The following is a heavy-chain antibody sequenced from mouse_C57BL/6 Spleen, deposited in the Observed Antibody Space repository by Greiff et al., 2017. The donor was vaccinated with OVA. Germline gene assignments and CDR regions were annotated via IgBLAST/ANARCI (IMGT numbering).Heavy chain of an antibody. Sequence: EVQVVESGGGLVQSGRSLRLSCATSGFTFSGFYMEWVRQAPGKGLEWIAASRNKANDYTTEYSASVKGRFIVSRDTSQSILYLQMNALRAEDTAIYYCARDAPLGFDVWGTGTTVTVSS. J-gene: IGHJ1*03. V-gene: IGHV7-1*01. CDR3: ARDAPLGFDV. CDR1: GFTFSGFY. D-gene: IGHD3-1*01. CDR2: SRNKANDYTT.